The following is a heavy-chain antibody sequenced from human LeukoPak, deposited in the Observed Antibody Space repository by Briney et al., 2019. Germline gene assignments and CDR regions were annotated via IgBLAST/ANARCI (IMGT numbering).Heavy chain of an antibody. Sequence: GGSLRLSCAASGFTFDDYAMHWVRQAPGKGLEWVSGISWNSGSIGYADSVKGRFTISRDNAKNSLYQQMNSLRAEDTALYYCAKGGPGIAVAGTYFDYWGQGTLVTVSS. D-gene: IGHD6-19*01. V-gene: IGHV3-9*01. J-gene: IGHJ4*02. CDR2: ISWNSGSI. CDR3: AKGGPGIAVAGTYFDY. CDR1: GFTFDDYA.